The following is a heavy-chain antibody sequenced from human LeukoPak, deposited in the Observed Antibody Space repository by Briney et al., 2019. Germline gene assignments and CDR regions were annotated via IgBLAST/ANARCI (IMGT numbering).Heavy chain of an antibody. D-gene: IGHD2-21*01. CDR2: INHSGST. J-gene: IGHJ4*02. Sequence: PSETLSLTCAVYGGSLSGYYWSWIRQTPGKVLEWVGEINHSGSTSYNPSLKSRITISVDTSKNQFSLKLTSVTAADTAVYYCARDPTPPIILVPPASVTILKWGQGTLVTVSS. V-gene: IGHV4-34*01. CDR1: GGSLSGYY. CDR3: ARDPTPPIILVPPASVTILK.